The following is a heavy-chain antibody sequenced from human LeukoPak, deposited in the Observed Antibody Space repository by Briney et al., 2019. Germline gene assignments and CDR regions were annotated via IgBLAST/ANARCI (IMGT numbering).Heavy chain of an antibody. Sequence: SVKVSCKASGGTFSSYAISWVRQAPGQGLEWMGGIIPIFGTANYAQKFQGRVTITTDESTSTAYIELSSLRSEDTAVYYCARCVAARGCDYYMDVWGKGTTVTVSS. J-gene: IGHJ6*03. CDR1: GGTFSSYA. CDR3: ARCVAARGCDYYMDV. D-gene: IGHD6-6*01. CDR2: IIPIFGTA. V-gene: IGHV1-69*05.